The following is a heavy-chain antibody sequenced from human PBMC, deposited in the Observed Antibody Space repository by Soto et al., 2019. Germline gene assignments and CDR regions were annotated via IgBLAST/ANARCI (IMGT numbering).Heavy chain of an antibody. Sequence: QVQLQESGPGLLKPSQTLSLTCSVSGGSISSGDYYWSWIRQSPGKGLEWIAYIYYSGIIYYNPSLKSLVTMSRDTSKNQFFLNLDSVTAADTAMYYCAREVGEVDYSSSSDAFDIWGQGTMVTVSS. CDR1: GGSISSGDYY. CDR3: AREVGEVDYSSSSDAFDI. CDR2: IYYSGII. J-gene: IGHJ3*02. V-gene: IGHV4-30-4*01. D-gene: IGHD6-6*01.